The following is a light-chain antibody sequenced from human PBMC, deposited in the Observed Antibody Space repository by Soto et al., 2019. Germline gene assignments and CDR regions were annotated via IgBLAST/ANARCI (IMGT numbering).Light chain of an antibody. CDR3: QQYGRSPYT. CDR2: GAS. Sequence: EIVLTQSPGTLSLSPGERATVSCRASQSVSSSYLAWYQQKPGQAPRLLIYGASSRATGIPDRFSGSGSGTDVTLTISRLESEDFAVYYCQQYGRSPYTFGQGTKLEIK. CDR1: QSVSSSY. V-gene: IGKV3-20*01. J-gene: IGKJ2*01.